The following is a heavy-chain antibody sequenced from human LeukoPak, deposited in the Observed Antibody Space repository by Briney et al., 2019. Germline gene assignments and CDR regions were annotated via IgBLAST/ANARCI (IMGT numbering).Heavy chain of an antibody. V-gene: IGHV1-18*01. CDR1: GYTFTSYG. Sequence: AASVKVSCKASGYTFTSYGISWVRQAPGQGLEWMGWISAYNDNTNYAQKLQGRVTMTTDTSTSTAYMELRSLRSDDTAVYYCARFAFGSYTHTLFDYWGQGTLVTVSS. CDR2: ISAYNDNT. CDR3: ARFAFGSYTHTLFDY. J-gene: IGHJ4*02. D-gene: IGHD1-26*01.